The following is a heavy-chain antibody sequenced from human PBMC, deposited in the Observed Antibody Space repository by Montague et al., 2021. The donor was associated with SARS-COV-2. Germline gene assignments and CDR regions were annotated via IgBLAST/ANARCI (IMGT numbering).Heavy chain of an antibody. D-gene: IGHD4/OR15-4a*01. CDR1: GGSISGYY. J-gene: IGHJ2*01. CDR3: ARLPPNGRWYLDL. CDR2: IYYTGST. V-gene: IGHV4-59*01. Sequence: SETLSLTCTVSGGSISGYYWTWMRQPPGKGLEWHGHIYYTGSTKYNPSLKSRVAISVNTSKNQFSLSLRSVTAADTALYYCARLPPNGRWYLDLWGRGTLVTVSS.